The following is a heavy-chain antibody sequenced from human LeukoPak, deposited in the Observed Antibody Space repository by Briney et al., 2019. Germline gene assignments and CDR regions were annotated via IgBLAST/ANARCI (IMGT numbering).Heavy chain of an antibody. D-gene: IGHD5-12*01. CDR2: ISSSVSTI. Sequence: GGSLRLSSAASGFTFSDYYMSWIRHAPGKGLEWGSYISSSVSTIYYADSVKGPFAISRDNAKNSLYLLMRSLRGENAAVYYGARDWGLNGKDVDMGVFGYWGQGTMVTV. J-gene: IGHJ4*02. CDR3: ARDWGLNGKDVDMGVFGY. V-gene: IGHV3-11*01. CDR1: GFTFSDYY.